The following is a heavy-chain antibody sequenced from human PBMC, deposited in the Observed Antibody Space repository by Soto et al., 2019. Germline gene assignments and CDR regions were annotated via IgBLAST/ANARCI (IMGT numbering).Heavy chain of an antibody. V-gene: IGHV4-39*01. Sequence: SETLSLTYTVSGGSISSSSYYWGWIRQPPGKGLEWIGSIYYSGSTYYNPSLKSRVTISVDTSKNQFSLKLSSVTAADTAVYYCARHVWFTNDDWGQGTLVTVSS. CDR2: IYYSGST. J-gene: IGHJ4*02. CDR1: GGSISSSSYY. CDR3: ARHVWFTNDD. D-gene: IGHD3-10*01.